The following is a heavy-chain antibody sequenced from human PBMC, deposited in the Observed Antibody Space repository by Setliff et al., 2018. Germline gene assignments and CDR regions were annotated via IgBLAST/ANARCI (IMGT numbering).Heavy chain of an antibody. Sequence: ASVKVSCKTSGYAFTDNYIHWVRQAPGQGLEWMGWINPKTGGTNLAQKFQGWVSMTRDTSITTAYMELSRLTSDDMAVYFCARVKVIVGATPRTYYMDVWGKGTTVTVSS. J-gene: IGHJ6*03. CDR2: INPKTGGT. D-gene: IGHD1-26*01. V-gene: IGHV1-2*04. CDR3: ARVKVIVGATPRTYYMDV. CDR1: GYAFTDNY.